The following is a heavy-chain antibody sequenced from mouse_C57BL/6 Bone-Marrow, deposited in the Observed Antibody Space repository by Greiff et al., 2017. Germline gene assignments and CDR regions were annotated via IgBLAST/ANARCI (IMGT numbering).Heavy chain of an antibody. J-gene: IGHJ1*03. CDR2: IYPRDGST. CDR3: ARDYGSSYWDFDV. Sequence: QVQLQQSGPELVKPGASVKLSCKASGYTFTSYDINWVKQRPGQGLEWIGWIYPRDGSTKYNEKFKGKATLTVDTSSSTAYMELRSLTSEDSADYFCARDYGSSYWDFDVWGTGTTVTVSS. V-gene: IGHV1-85*01. D-gene: IGHD1-1*01. CDR1: GYTFTSYD.